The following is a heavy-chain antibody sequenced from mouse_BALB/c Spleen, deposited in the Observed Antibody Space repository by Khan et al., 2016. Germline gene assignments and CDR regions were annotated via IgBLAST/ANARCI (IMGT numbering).Heavy chain of an antibody. CDR3: ARYCGNYYAMDY. Sequence: QVQLKQSGAELVMPGASVKMSCKASGYTFTDYWMHWVKQRPGQGLEWIGAIDTSDSYTSYNQKFKGKATLTVDESVSTAYMKLSSLTSEDSAVYYCARYCGNYYAMDYWGQGTSVTVSS. CDR1: GYTFTDYW. J-gene: IGHJ4*01. D-gene: IGHD2-1*01. CDR2: IDTSDSYT. V-gene: IGHV1-69*01.